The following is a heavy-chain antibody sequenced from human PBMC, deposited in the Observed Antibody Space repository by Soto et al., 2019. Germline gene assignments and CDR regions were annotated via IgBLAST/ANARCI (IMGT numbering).Heavy chain of an antibody. CDR2: VYYSGST. D-gene: IGHD6-19*01. CDR3: ARSGAGSGWL. J-gene: IGHJ4*02. Sequence: SETLSLTCTVSGGSVSSGRYYWSWSRQPPGKGLEWIGYVYYSGSTNYKSSLKSRVTISLDTSKNQFSLKLTSVTAADTAVYYCARSGAGSGWLGGQGTLVTVSS. CDR1: GGSVSSGRYY. V-gene: IGHV4-61*01.